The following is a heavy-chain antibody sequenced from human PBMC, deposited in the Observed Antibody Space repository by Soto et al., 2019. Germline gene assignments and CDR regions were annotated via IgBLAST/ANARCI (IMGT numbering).Heavy chain of an antibody. D-gene: IGHD1-1*01. J-gene: IGHJ4*02. CDR2: IIPIFGTA. Sequence: ASVKVSCKASGGTFSSYAISWVRQAPGQGLEWMGGIIPIFGTANYAQKFQGRVTIAEDESTSTAYMERSSLGSEDAAVYSCASRFVGPAGSHAFDFWGQGTLVTVSS. CDR1: GGTFSSYA. CDR3: ASRFVGPAGSHAFDF. V-gene: IGHV1-69*13.